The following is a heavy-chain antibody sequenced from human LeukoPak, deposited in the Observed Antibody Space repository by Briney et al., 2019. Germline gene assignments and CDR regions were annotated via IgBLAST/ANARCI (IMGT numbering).Heavy chain of an antibody. J-gene: IGHJ3*02. V-gene: IGHV4-39*07. CDR2: IYYSGST. D-gene: IGHD6-19*01. CDR3: ASYRYSSGWYVRAFDI. CDR1: GGSISSSSYY. Sequence: SETLSLTCTVSGGSISSSSYYWGWIRQPPGKGLEWIGSIYYSGSTYYNPSLKSRVTISVDTSKDQFSLKLSSVTAADTAVYYCASYRYSSGWYVRAFDIWGQGTMVTVSS.